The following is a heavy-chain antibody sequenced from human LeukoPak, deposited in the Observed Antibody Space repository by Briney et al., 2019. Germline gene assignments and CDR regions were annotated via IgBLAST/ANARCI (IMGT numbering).Heavy chain of an antibody. Sequence: GASVKVSCKASGYTFTSYDINWVRQATGQGLEWMGWMNPNSGNTGYAQKFQGRVTITRNTSISTAYMELSSLRSEDTAVYYCARDGDEYSSTRDPSDYYYYYMDVWGKGATVTVSS. CDR3: ARDGDEYSSTRDPSDYYYYYMDV. CDR1: GYTFTSYD. D-gene: IGHD6-6*01. CDR2: MNPNSGNT. J-gene: IGHJ6*03. V-gene: IGHV1-8*03.